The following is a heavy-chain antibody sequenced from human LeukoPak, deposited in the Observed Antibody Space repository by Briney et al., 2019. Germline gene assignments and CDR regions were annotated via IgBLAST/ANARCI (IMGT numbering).Heavy chain of an antibody. J-gene: IGHJ4*02. CDR3: AIFAPSKIDY. CDR1: GFTFSDNY. CDR2: IVSTGTLI. D-gene: IGHD2-21*01. V-gene: IGHV3-11*04. Sequence: GGSLRLSCTASGFTFSDNYMSWVRQAPGKRLEWVSSIVSTGTLIYYADSVKGRFTISRDNAKNSLFLQMNSLRAEDTAVYYCAIFAPSKIDYWGQGTLVTVSS.